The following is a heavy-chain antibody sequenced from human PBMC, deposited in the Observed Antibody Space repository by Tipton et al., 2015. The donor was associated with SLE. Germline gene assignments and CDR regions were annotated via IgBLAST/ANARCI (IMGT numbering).Heavy chain of an antibody. V-gene: IGHV4-4*07. D-gene: IGHD4-17*01. CDR3: ARAPTVTNILYYGMDV. J-gene: IGHJ6*02. CDR2: IYTSGIT. Sequence: TLSLTCTVSGDSISNYFWTWIRQPAGKGLEWIGHIYTSGITNDNPSLKSRVTISIDTSKNQFSLKLSSVTAADTAVYYCARAPTVTNILYYGMDVWGQGTTVTVSS. CDR1: GDSISNYF.